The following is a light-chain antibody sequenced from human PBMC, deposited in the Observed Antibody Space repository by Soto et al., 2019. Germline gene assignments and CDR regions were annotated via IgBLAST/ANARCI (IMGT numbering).Light chain of an antibody. CDR3: SSYLVV. CDR2: DVS. Sequence: QAVVTQPASVSGSPGQSITISCTGTSSDVGGYKYVSWYQQHPGKAPKLMIYDVSNRPSGVSNRFSGSKSGNTASLTISGLQAEDEADYYCSSYLVVFGGGTKVTVL. CDR1: SSDVGGYKY. V-gene: IGLV2-14*01. J-gene: IGLJ2*01.